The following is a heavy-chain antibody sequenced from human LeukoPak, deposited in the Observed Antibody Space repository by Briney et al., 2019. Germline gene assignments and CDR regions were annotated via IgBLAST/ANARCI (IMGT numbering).Heavy chain of an antibody. J-gene: IGHJ4*02. V-gene: IGHV1-18*01. Sequence: ASVTVSFTASGYTFTSYGISWVRQAPGQGLEWMGWISAYNGNTNYAQKLQGRVTMTTDTSTSTAYMELRSLRSDDTAVYYCARQRRGYSGYGPDYWGQGTLVTVSS. CDR2: ISAYNGNT. CDR3: ARQRRGYSGYGPDY. CDR1: GYTFTSYG. D-gene: IGHD5-12*01.